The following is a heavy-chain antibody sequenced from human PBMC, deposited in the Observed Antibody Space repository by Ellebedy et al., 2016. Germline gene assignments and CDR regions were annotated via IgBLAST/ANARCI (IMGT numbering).Heavy chain of an antibody. CDR2: ISAHKGNT. J-gene: IGHJ5*02. V-gene: IGHV1-18*01. Sequence: ASVKVSXXASGYIFSSYGVSWVRQAPGQGLEWMGWISAHKGNTNYAQKLQGRVTMTTDTSTSTAYMELRSLTSDDTAAYYCARVGLTIFGVVQTPTLDPWGQGTLVTVSS. D-gene: IGHD3-3*01. CDR1: GYIFSSYG. CDR3: ARVGLTIFGVVQTPTLDP.